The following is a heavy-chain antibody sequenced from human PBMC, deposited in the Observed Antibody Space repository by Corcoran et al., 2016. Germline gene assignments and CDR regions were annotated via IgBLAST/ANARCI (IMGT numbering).Heavy chain of an antibody. J-gene: IGHJ5*02. CDR3: AREGRNLAAAGTGRRQGNWFDP. CDR2: IWYDGSNK. D-gene: IGHD6-19*01. V-gene: IGHV3-33*01. Sequence: QVQLVESGGGVVQPGRSLRLSCAASGFTFSSYGMHWVRQAPGKGLEWVAVIWYDGSNKYYADSVKGRFTISRENSKNTLYLQMNSLRAEDTAVYYCAREGRNLAAAGTGRRQGNWFDPWGQGTLVTVSS. CDR1: GFTFSSYG.